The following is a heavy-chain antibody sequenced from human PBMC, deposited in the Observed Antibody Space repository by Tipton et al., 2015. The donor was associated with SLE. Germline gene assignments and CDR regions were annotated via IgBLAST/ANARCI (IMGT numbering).Heavy chain of an antibody. J-gene: IGHJ5*02. Sequence: TLSLTCTVSGGSISNHYWSWIRQPAGKGLEWIGHMYTSGNTNYNPSLKSRVTMSVDSSKNQFSLKLTSVTAADTAVYYCARTDGGNSRSWFDPWGQGTLVTVSS. CDR2: MYTSGNT. CDR1: GGSISNHY. CDR3: ARTDGGNSRSWFDP. V-gene: IGHV4-4*07. D-gene: IGHD4-23*01.